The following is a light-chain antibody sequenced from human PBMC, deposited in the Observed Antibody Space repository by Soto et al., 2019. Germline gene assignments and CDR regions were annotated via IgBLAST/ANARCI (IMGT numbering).Light chain of an antibody. CDR3: QHRRNWPLT. J-gene: IGKJ4*01. Sequence: EIVLTQSPGTPSLSPGERATLSCRASQSVSNNYLAWYQQKPGQAPRLLIYDASNRATGIPARFSGSGSGTDFTLTISSLEPEDFAVYYCQHRRNWPLTFGGGTKVDIK. V-gene: IGKV3-11*01. CDR2: DAS. CDR1: QSVSNNY.